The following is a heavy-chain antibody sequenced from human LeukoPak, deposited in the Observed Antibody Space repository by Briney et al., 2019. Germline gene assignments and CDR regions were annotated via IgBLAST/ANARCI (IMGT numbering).Heavy chain of an antibody. V-gene: IGHV3-30*18. CDR1: GFPFSDYG. CDR2: ISHDGNNK. D-gene: IGHD3-16*01. J-gene: IGHJ4*02. Sequence: PGGSLRLSCAASGFPFSDYGMYWVRQAPGKGLEWLAVISHDGNNKYHADSVKGRITISRDNSMNTLYLQMNSLRAEDTAVYYCAKVRWGSDNALDSWGQGTLVTGSS. CDR3: AKVRWGSDNALDS.